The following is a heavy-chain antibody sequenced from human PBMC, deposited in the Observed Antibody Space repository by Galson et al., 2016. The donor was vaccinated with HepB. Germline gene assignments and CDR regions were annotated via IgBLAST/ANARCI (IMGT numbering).Heavy chain of an antibody. J-gene: IGHJ5*02. CDR2: VSFHERS. D-gene: IGHD4-17*01. CDR1: GDSITNSNIF. Sequence: SETLSLTCTVSGDSITNSNIFWDWIRQPPGKGLEWIGSVSFHERSYYNPSLKSRVAFSVDSSKHQFSLRLTSVTATDTAIYYCARRTVTVTTKGGSWFDPWGHGILVTVSS. V-gene: IGHV4-39*01. CDR3: ARRTVTVTTKGGSWFDP.